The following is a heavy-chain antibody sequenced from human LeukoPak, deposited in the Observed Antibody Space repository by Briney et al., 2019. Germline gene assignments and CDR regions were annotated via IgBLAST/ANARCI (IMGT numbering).Heavy chain of an antibody. Sequence: ASVKVSCKVSGYTLTELSMHWVRQAPGKGLEWMGGFDPEDGETIYAQKFQGRVTMTEDTSTDTAYMELSSLRSEDTAVYYCATTLDDYYDSSGYYYNYWGQGTLVTVSS. CDR1: GYTLTELS. V-gene: IGHV1-24*01. CDR2: FDPEDGET. J-gene: IGHJ4*02. D-gene: IGHD3-22*01. CDR3: ATTLDDYYDSSGYYYNY.